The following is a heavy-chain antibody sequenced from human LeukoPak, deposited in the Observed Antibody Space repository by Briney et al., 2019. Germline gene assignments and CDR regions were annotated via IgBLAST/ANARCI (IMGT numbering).Heavy chain of an antibody. V-gene: IGHV3-30*02. J-gene: IGHJ4*02. Sequence: PGGSLRLSCTTSGFSFSNFGMHWVRQAPDKGLEWLAFIRYDGSNEYSADSVKGRFTISRDNSRNTLFLQMDSLRGEDTAVYYCARDLGIFGDFDYWGQGTLVIVSS. CDR2: IRYDGSNE. CDR3: ARDLGIFGDFDY. CDR1: GFSFSNFG. D-gene: IGHD3-3*01.